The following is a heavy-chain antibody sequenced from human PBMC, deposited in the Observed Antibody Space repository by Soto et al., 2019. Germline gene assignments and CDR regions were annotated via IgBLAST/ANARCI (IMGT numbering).Heavy chain of an antibody. CDR1: GGSISSGDYY. D-gene: IGHD6-13*01. Sequence: QVQLQESGPGLVKPSQTLSLTCTVSGGSISSGDYYWSWIRQPPGKGLEWIGSIYYSGSTYYNPSLQSRFTISIDTSKNHFSLMLNSVSAADTAVYYCARRHSSPYFDYWGQGTLVTVSS. V-gene: IGHV4-30-4*01. J-gene: IGHJ4*02. CDR3: ARRHSSPYFDY. CDR2: IYYSGST.